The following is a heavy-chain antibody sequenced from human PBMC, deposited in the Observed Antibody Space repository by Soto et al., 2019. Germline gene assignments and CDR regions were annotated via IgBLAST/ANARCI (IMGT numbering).Heavy chain of an antibody. CDR1: GYNFAGYW. Sequence: GESLKISCKGSGYNFAGYWIAWVRQMPGKGLELMGIIYPSDPDTRYRPSFQGQVTISADKSISSAYLRWSSLRASDTAMYYCARGGVSTRTFDYWGQGTPVTVSS. V-gene: IGHV5-51*01. CDR3: ARGGVSTRTFDY. D-gene: IGHD3-3*01. J-gene: IGHJ4*02. CDR2: IYPSDPDT.